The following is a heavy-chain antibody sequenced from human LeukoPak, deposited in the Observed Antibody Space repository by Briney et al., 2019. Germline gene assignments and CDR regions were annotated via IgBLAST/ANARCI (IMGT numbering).Heavy chain of an antibody. Sequence: GGSLRLSCAASGLTFSSHAMSWVRQAPGKGLEWVSTNSASGGNAYYADSVKGRFTISRDNSKNTLSLQMNSLRAEDTAVYYCAREGARAFDYWGQGTLVTVSS. CDR1: GLTFSSHA. CDR3: AREGARAFDY. CDR2: NSASGGNA. V-gene: IGHV3-23*01. J-gene: IGHJ4*02.